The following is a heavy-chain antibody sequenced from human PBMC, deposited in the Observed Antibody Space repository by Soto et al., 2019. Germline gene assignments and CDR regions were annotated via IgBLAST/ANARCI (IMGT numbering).Heavy chain of an antibody. Sequence: QVQPVQSGAEVKKPGASVKISCKASGHTFTGYYIHWVRQSPGQGLEWMGWINHNSGGTDYGQKFKGRVTMTRDTSISTVYIELARLRSADSAVYYCARGKAINAVIYSLFDPRGQGTVVTVSS. CDR2: INHNSGGT. V-gene: IGHV1-2*02. J-gene: IGHJ5*02. CDR3: ARGKAINAVIYSLFDP. CDR1: GHTFTGYY. D-gene: IGHD2-2*01.